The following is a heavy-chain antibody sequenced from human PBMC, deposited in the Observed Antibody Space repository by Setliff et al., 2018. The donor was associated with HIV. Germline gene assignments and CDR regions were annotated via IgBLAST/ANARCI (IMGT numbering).Heavy chain of an antibody. D-gene: IGHD3-22*01. CDR1: GFRFSSYG. J-gene: IGHJ6*04. V-gene: IGHV3-30*18. CDR2: ISYDGSNK. Sequence: PGGSLRLSCAASGFRFSSYGMHWVRQAPGKGLEWVAVISYDGSNKYYVDSVKGRFTISRDNSKSTLYLHMNSLRAEDTAVYYCAKDVYYDSSGYPIDAWGKGTTVTVSS. CDR3: AKDVYYDSSGYPIDA.